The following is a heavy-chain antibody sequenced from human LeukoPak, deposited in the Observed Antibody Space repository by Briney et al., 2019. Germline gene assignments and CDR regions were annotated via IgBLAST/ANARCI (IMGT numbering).Heavy chain of an antibody. CDR2: IRGDGSLL. V-gene: IGHV3-74*01. CDR3: ARDEVGAPPIDY. Sequence: QPGASLRLSCEAAGFDFSSHWMHWVRQAPGKGLVWISNIRGDGSLLGYADSVKGRFTVSRDNAKNTLFLHMTSLRAEDTAVYYCARDEVGAPPIDYWGQGALVTVSS. D-gene: IGHD1-26*01. CDR1: GFDFSSHW. J-gene: IGHJ4*02.